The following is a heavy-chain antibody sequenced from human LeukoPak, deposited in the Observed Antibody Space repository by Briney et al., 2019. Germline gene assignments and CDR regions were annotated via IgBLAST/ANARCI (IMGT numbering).Heavy chain of an antibody. D-gene: IGHD3-10*01. Sequence: GGSLRLSCTVSGFTVSSNSMSWVRQAPGKGLEWVSFIYSGTIHYSDSVKGRFTISRDNSKNTLYLQMNSLRAEDTAVYYCAKGGEAKWFGELLKTQYHYYMDVWGKGTTVTVSS. CDR3: AKGGEAKWFGELLKTQYHYYMDV. J-gene: IGHJ6*03. CDR2: IYSGTI. CDR1: GFTVSSNS. V-gene: IGHV3-53*01.